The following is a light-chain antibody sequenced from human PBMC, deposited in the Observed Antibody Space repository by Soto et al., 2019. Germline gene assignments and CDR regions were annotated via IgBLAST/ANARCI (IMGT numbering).Light chain of an antibody. CDR3: QQRSNWIT. J-gene: IGKJ5*01. Sequence: IALTQSPGTLSFSPGERATLSGRASQSVGRSYLAWCQQKPGQGPRLLIYDASNRATGIPARFTGSGSGTDFTLTITSLEPEDFAIYFCQQRSNWITFGQGTRVEI. CDR2: DAS. V-gene: IGKV3D-20*02. CDR1: QSVGRSY.